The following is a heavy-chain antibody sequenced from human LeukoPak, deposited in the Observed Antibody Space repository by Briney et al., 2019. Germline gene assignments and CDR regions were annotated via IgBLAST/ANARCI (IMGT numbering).Heavy chain of an antibody. CDR1: GFTASSNY. J-gene: IGHJ3*02. D-gene: IGHD1-26*01. CDR3: ARDCEGVGATCFSDI. CDR2: IYSGGST. Sequence: GGSLRLSCAASGFTASSNYMSWVRQAPGKGLEWVSVIYSGGSTYYADSVKGRFTISRDNSKNTLYLQMNSLRAEDTAVYYCARDCEGVGATCFSDIWGQGTMVTVSS. V-gene: IGHV3-66*01.